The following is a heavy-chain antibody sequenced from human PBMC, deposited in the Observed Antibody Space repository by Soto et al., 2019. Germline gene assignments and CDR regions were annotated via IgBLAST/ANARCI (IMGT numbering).Heavy chain of an antibody. CDR2: IWYDGSNK. V-gene: IGHV3-33*01. CDR3: AREAPAYDSSGYYYVPDD. D-gene: IGHD3-22*01. Sequence: GGSLRLSCAASGFTFSSYCMHWVRQAPGKGLEWVAVIWYDGSNKYYAGSVKGRFTISRDNSKNTLYLQMNSLRAEDTAVYYCAREAPAYDSSGYYYVPDDWGQGTLVTVSS. J-gene: IGHJ4*02. CDR1: GFTFSSYC.